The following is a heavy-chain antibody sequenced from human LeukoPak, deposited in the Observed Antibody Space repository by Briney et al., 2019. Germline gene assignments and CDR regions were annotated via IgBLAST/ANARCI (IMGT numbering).Heavy chain of an antibody. CDR3: VKGACGGNCFHRMDV. CDR2: ISWNSGRI. CDR1: GFTFDDYA. J-gene: IGHJ6*02. D-gene: IGHD2-21*02. V-gene: IGHV3-9*01. Sequence: PGRSLRLSCAASGFTFDDYAMHWVRQAPGEGLEWVSGISWNSGRIAYADSVKGRFTISRDNAKNSLYLQMNSLTSDDTAFYYCVKGACGGNCFHRMDVWGLGTTVTVSS.